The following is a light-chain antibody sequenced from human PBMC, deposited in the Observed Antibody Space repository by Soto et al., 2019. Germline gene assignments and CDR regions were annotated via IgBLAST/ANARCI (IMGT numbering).Light chain of an antibody. CDR1: QSVSSIY. CDR3: QQYGSSPLFT. Sequence: EIVLTQSPGTLSLSPGERATLSCRASQSVSSIYLAWYQQKPGQAPRHLIYGASARATGIPDRFSGSGSGTDFTLTISRLEPEDFAVYYCQQYGSSPLFTFGPGTKVDI. J-gene: IGKJ3*01. V-gene: IGKV3-20*01. CDR2: GAS.